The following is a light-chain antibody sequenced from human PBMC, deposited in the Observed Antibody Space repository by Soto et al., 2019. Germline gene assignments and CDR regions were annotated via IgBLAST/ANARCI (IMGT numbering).Light chain of an antibody. V-gene: IGKV3-15*01. CDR1: QSVSSR. J-gene: IGKJ4*01. Sequence: EIVMTQAPATLSVSPGERATLSCRASQSVSSRLAWYQQKPGQAPGLLIYGASTRATGIPARFSGSGSGTEFTLTISSLQSEDFAVYYCQQYDNWPLTFGGGTKVDIK. CDR3: QQYDNWPLT. CDR2: GAS.